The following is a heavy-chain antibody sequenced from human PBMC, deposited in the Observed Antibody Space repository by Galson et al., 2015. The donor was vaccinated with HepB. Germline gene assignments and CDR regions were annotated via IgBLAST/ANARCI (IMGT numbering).Heavy chain of an antibody. CDR3: ARGDYGDNSNWFDP. J-gene: IGHJ5*02. D-gene: IGHD4-17*01. CDR1: GYTFTGYY. V-gene: IGHV1-2*04. Sequence: SVKVSCKASGYTFTGYYVHWVRQAPGQGLEWMGWINPSSGDTNYAQKFQDWVTMTTDTSIRTAYMDLNRLRSDDTAVYYCARGDYGDNSNWFDPWGQGTLVTVSS. CDR2: INPSSGDT.